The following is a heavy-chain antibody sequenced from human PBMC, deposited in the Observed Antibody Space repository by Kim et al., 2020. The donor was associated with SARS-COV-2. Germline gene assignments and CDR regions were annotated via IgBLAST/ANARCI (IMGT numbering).Heavy chain of an antibody. V-gene: IGHV4-59*13. D-gene: IGHD3-3*01. Sequence: SETLSLTCTASGGSISSYYWSCIRQPPGKGLEWIGYIYYSGSTNYNPSPKSRVTISVDTSNNQFSLKLSSVTAADTAVYYCARAAEWLSYEDYYGMDVWGEGTRVTVSS. CDR1: GGSISSYY. CDR2: IYYSGST. J-gene: IGHJ6*04. CDR3: ARAAEWLSYEDYYGMDV.